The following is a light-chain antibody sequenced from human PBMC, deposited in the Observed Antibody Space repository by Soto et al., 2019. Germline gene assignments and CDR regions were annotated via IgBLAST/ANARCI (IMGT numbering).Light chain of an antibody. V-gene: IGLV2-14*01. CDR3: SSYTSSGTLV. CDR2: EVN. J-gene: IGLJ1*01. Sequence: QSALTQPASVSGSPGQSITISCTGTSSDVGGYNYVSWYQQHPGKAPKLMIYEVNNRPSGFSDRFSGSKSGNTASLTISGRQAEDEADYYCSSYTSSGTLVFGTGTNVTAL. CDR1: SSDVGGYNY.